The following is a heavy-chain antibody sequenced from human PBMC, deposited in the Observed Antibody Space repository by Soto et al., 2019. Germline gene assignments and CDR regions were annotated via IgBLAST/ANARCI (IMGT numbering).Heavy chain of an antibody. CDR1: GFTFSSFA. Sequence: GGSLRLSCAASGFTFSSFAMSWVRQAPGKGLEWVSVIRASGGSTYYADSVKGRFTISRDNSKNTLYLQMNSLRAEDTAVYHYAKVISSGWYDPFDYWGQGTLVTVSS. J-gene: IGHJ4*02. CDR2: IRASGGST. D-gene: IGHD6-19*01. CDR3: AKVISSGWYDPFDY. V-gene: IGHV3-23*01.